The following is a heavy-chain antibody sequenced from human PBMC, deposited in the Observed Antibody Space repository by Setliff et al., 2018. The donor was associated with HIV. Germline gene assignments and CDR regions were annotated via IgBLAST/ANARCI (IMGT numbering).Heavy chain of an antibody. J-gene: IGHJ4*02. Sequence: SETLSLTCTVSGDSISSTHYYWAWIRQPPGKGLDWIGSLYYSGSTYYNPSLKSRVTISVDTSKNQFSLKLSSVTAADTAVYYCARANFWSGYYGYWGQGTLVTVSS. D-gene: IGHD3-3*01. CDR1: GDSISSTHYY. CDR3: ARANFWSGYYGY. CDR2: LYYSGST. V-gene: IGHV4-39*07.